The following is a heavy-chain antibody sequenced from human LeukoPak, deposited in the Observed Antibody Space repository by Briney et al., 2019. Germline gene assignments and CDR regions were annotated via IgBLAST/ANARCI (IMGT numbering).Heavy chain of an antibody. V-gene: IGHV3-23*01. CDR3: AKAGKGVPAANLCFDP. D-gene: IGHD2-2*01. CDR1: GFTYSSYA. CDR2: ISGRGDST. Sequence: AGGSVRLSCAASGFTYSSYAMSWVRQAPGKGLGWVSSISGRGDSTYYADSVKGRFTISRDNSKNTMYLQMNRLRAEDTAVYYCAKAGKGVPAANLCFDPWGQGTLVTVSS. J-gene: IGHJ5*02.